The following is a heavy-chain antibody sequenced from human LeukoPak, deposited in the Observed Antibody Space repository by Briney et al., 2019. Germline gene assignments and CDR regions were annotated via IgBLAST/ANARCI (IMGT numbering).Heavy chain of an antibody. D-gene: IGHD1-26*01. CDR2: IYATGST. CDR3: ARGGLLNWFDP. V-gene: IGHV4-61*02. J-gene: IGHJ5*02. Sequence: PSETLSLTCTVSGDSFSSVSYYWSWIRQPPGKGLEWIGRIYATGSTNYNPSLNRRVTISVDTSKNQFSLKLSSVTAADTAVYYCARGGLLNWFDPWGQGTLVTVSS. CDR1: GDSFSSVSYY.